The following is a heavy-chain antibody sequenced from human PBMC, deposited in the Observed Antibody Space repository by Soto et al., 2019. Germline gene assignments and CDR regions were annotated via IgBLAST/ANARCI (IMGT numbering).Heavy chain of an antibody. CDR3: ARGEQYSGRIFDY. Sequence: PSHTLSLTCAITGYSVSSNSAGLSWVRQSPSRGLEWLGRTYYRSKWYYEYAVSVRGRITINPDTSKNQYSLQLNSVTPEDTAVYFCARGEQYSGRIFDYWGQGTLVTVS. V-gene: IGHV6-1*01. CDR1: GYSVSSNSAG. CDR2: TYYRSKWYY. J-gene: IGHJ4*01. D-gene: IGHD1-26*01.